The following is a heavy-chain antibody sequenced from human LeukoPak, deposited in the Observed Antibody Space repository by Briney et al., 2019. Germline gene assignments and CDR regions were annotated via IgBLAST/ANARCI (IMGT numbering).Heavy chain of an antibody. J-gene: IGHJ4*02. CDR3: ASGPQGPSIAAAFRDY. D-gene: IGHD6-13*01. CDR1: GFTFSSYS. V-gene: IGHV3-21*01. Sequence: GGSLGLSCAASGFTFSSYSMNWVRQAPGNGLEWVSSISSSSSYIYYADSVKGRFTISRDNAKNSLYLQMNSLRAEDTAVYYCASGPQGPSIAAAFRDYWGQGTLVTVSS. CDR2: ISSSSSYI.